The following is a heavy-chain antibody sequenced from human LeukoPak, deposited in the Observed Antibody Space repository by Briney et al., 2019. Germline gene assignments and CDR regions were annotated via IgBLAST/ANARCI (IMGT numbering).Heavy chain of an antibody. Sequence: GGSLRLSCAASGFTFSSYWMSWVRQAPGKGLEWVANIKQDGSEKYYVDSVKGRFTISRDNAKNSLYLQMNSLRAEDTAVYYCARGAYYDSSGYSLYYFDYWGQGTLVTVSS. CDR1: GFTFSSYW. J-gene: IGHJ4*02. D-gene: IGHD3-22*01. CDR3: ARGAYYDSSGYSLYYFDY. V-gene: IGHV3-7*04. CDR2: IKQDGSEK.